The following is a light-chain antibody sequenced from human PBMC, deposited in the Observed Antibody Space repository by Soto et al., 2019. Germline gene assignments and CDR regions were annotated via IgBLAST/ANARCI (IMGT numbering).Light chain of an antibody. CDR1: SSDVGGYNY. Sequence: QSALTQPRSVSGSPGQSVTISCTGISSDVGGYNYVSWYQQHPGKAPKLMIYDVSKRPSGVPDRFSGSKSGNTASLTISGLQAEDEADYYCCSYAGSYTYVFGTRTKLTVL. CDR3: CSYAGSYTYV. J-gene: IGLJ1*01. V-gene: IGLV2-11*01. CDR2: DVS.